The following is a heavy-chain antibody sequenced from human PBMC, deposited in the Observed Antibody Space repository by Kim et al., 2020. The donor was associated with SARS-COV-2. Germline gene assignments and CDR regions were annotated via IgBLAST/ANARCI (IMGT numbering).Heavy chain of an antibody. D-gene: IGHD3-3*01. Sequence: SETLSLTCTVSGDSLISSNYYWGWIRQPPGKGLEWIGTIYYSGSTYYNPSLKSRVTMSVDTSKNQFSLKLSSVTAEDTAVYFCARDYNFNTNFDLWGQGTMGTASS. CDR3: ARDYNFNTNFDL. CDR2: IYYSGST. J-gene: IGHJ4*02. V-gene: IGHV4-39*07. CDR1: GDSLISSNYY.